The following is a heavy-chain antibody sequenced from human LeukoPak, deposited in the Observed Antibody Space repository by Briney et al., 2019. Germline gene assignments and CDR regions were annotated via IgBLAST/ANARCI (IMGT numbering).Heavy chain of an antibody. V-gene: IGHV4-39*01. CDR3: ASRRYPRLGSYGMDV. CDR1: GGSISSSSFF. D-gene: IGHD3-16*01. CDR2: IYYSGTT. J-gene: IGHJ6*02. Sequence: SETLSLTCTVSGGSISSSSFFWGWIRQPPGKGLEWIGTIYYSGTTYYNPSLTSRVTISVDTSNNQFSLRLSSVTAADTAVYYCASRRYPRLGSYGMDVWGQGTTVTVSS.